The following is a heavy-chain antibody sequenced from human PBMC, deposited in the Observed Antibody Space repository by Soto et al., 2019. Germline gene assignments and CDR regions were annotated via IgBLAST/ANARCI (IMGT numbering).Heavy chain of an antibody. V-gene: IGHV4-4*07. CDR2: IYATGTT. D-gene: IGHD1-26*01. CDR3: VRDGAKTLRDWFDP. Sequence: ETLSLTCTVSDASISGFYWSWIRKSAGKGLEWIGRIYATGTTDYNPSLKSRVMMSVDTSKKQFSLKLRSVTAADTAVYYCVRDGAKTLRDWFDPWGQGISVTVSS. J-gene: IGHJ5*02. CDR1: DASISGFY.